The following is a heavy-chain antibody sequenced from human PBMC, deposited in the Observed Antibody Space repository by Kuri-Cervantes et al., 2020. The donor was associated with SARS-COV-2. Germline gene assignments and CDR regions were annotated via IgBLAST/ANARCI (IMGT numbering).Heavy chain of an antibody. V-gene: IGHV1-24*01. CDR1: GYTLTELS. Sequence: ASVKVSCKVSGYTLTELSMHWVRQAPGKGLEWMGGFDPEDGETIYAQKFQGRVTMTEDTSTDTAYMELSSLRSEDTAVYYCARAPHCTSCYSNWFDPWGQGTLVTVSS. J-gene: IGHJ5*02. CDR2: FDPEDGET. CDR3: ARAPHCTSCYSNWFDP. D-gene: IGHD2-2*01.